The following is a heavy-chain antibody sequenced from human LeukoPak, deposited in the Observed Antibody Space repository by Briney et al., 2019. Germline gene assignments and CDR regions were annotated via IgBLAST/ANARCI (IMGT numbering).Heavy chain of an antibody. CDR2: IYRNGRT. V-gene: IGHV4-38-2*02. CDR3: ARHQTGDVDY. Sequence: SETLSLTCTVSGYDISSGFYWGWIRQSPRKGLEWIANIYRNGRTYHNPSLQGRVTISVDVPKNQFSLKLTSVTAADTAMYFCARHQTGDVDYWGQGILVTVSS. CDR1: GYDISSGFY. D-gene: IGHD2-2*01. J-gene: IGHJ4*02.